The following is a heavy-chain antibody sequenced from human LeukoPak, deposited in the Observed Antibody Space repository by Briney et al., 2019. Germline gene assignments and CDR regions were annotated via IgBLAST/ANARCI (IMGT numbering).Heavy chain of an antibody. CDR2: INPNSGGT. V-gene: IGHV1-2*02. Sequence: GASVKVSCKASGYTFTGYYMHWVRQAPGQGLEWMGWINPNSGGTNYAQKFQGRVTMTRDTSISTAYMELSRLRSDDTAVYYCARAPPLYYYGSGSVVYNWFDPWGQGTLVTVSS. J-gene: IGHJ5*02. CDR1: GYTFTGYY. CDR3: ARAPPLYYYGSGSVVYNWFDP. D-gene: IGHD3-10*01.